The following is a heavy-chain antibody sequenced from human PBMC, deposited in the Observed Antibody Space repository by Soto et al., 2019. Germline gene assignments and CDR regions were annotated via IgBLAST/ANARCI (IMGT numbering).Heavy chain of an antibody. Sequence: GESLKISCKGSVYSFTSYWISWVRQMPGKGLEWMGRIDPSDSYTNYSPSFQGHVTISADKSISTAYLQWSSLKASDTAMYYCARHMQPNIVATIIYYGMDVWGQGTTVTVSS. CDR2: IDPSDSYT. D-gene: IGHD5-12*01. J-gene: IGHJ6*02. CDR3: ARHMQPNIVATIIYYGMDV. V-gene: IGHV5-10-1*01. CDR1: VYSFTSYW.